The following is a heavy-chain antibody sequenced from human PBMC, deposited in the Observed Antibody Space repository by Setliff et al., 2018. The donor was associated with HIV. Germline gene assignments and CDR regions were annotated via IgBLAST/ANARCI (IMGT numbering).Heavy chain of an antibody. CDR3: AQNLAQWHYDF. Sequence: SGPTLVNPTQTLTLTCTFSGFSLSTSGVGVGWIRQPPGKALEWLALIYWNDDKRYSASLRTRLTLSTDISKNQVVLTMTKMGPVDTATYYCAQNLAQWHYDFWGQGALVTVSS. CDR2: IYWNDDK. CDR1: GFSLSTSGVG. J-gene: IGHJ4*02. V-gene: IGHV2-5*01. D-gene: IGHD6-19*01.